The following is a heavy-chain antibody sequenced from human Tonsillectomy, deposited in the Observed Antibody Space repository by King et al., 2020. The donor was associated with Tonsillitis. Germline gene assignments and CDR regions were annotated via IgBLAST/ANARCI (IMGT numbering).Heavy chain of an antibody. CDR2: IYHSGST. CDR3: ARAHDYGDYDDAFDI. D-gene: IGHD4-17*01. J-gene: IGHJ3*02. CDR1: GYSISSGYY. Sequence: VQLQESGPGLVKPSETLSLPCTVSGYSISSGYYWGWIRHPPGKGLEWIGCIYHSGSTYYNPPLKSRVTIPVNTSKNQFSLKLSSVPAADAAVYYCARAHDYGDYDDAFDIWGQGTMVTVSS. V-gene: IGHV4-38-2*02.